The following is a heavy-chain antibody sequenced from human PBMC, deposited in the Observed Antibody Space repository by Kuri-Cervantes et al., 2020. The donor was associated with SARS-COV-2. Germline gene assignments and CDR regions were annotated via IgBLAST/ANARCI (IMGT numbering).Heavy chain of an antibody. CDR3: ARVAAGYFDY. J-gene: IGHJ4*02. Sequence: SETLSLTCTVSGGSISSGSYYWSWIRRPAGKGLEWIGRIYTSGSTNYNPSLKSRVTISVDTSKNQFSLKLSSVTAADTAVYYCARVAAGYFDYWGQGTLVTVSS. CDR1: GGSISSGSYY. CDR2: IYTSGST. D-gene: IGHD6-25*01. V-gene: IGHV4-61*02.